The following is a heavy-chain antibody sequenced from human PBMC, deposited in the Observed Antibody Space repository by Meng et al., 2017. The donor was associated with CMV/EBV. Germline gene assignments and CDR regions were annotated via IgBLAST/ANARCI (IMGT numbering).Heavy chain of an antibody. J-gene: IGHJ4*02. CDR3: AGSRPGGGACDY. V-gene: IGHV4-4*07. D-gene: IGHD3-16*01. CDR1: GASIKNYN. Sequence: QVPIQESGPGLVKPSETLAPTCIVSGASIKNYNWNWVRQPAGQGLEWIGLIQVIGHTVYNPSLKSRVTVSLDASKSQFPLTLNSVTAADTATYYCAGSRPGGGACDYWGQGILVTVFS. CDR2: IQVIGHT.